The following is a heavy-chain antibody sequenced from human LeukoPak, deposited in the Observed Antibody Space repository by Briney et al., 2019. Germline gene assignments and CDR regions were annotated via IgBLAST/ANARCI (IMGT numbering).Heavy chain of an antibody. Sequence: ASETLSLTCTVSGGSISSHYWSWIRQPPGRGVEWIGYIFYSGSTNYNPSLKSRVSISVDTSINQISLKLSSVTAADSAVYYCARAYGSGRYYSRYYYYYMDVWGKGTTVTVSS. CDR3: ARAYGSGRYYSRYYYYYMDV. D-gene: IGHD3-10*01. V-gene: IGHV4-59*11. J-gene: IGHJ6*03. CDR2: IFYSGST. CDR1: GGSISSHY.